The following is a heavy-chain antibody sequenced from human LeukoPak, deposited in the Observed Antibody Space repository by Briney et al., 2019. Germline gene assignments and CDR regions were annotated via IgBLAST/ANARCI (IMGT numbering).Heavy chain of an antibody. D-gene: IGHD3-22*01. V-gene: IGHV1-46*01. CDR2: INPSGGST. CDR3: ARVQHGYVDY. Sequence: ASVKVSCKASGYTFTSYYMHWVRQAPGQGLEWMGIINPSGGSTSYAQKFQGRVTITSDTPINKVDIDVNNLRYEDTAVYYCARVQHGYVDYWGQGTLVTVSS. J-gene: IGHJ4*02. CDR1: GYTFTSYY.